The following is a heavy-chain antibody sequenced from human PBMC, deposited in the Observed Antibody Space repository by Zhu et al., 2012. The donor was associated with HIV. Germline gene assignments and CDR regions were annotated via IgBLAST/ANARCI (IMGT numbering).Heavy chain of an antibody. CDR2: ISGSGGKT. CDR3: AKALHLVVESALPRDAFDV. V-gene: IGHV3-23*01. Sequence: EVRLLESGGDLVQPGGSLRLSCAANGFTFSAYSVSWVRQAPGKGLEWVSIISGSGGKTDYADSVEGRFTISRDNSNNILYLQMNDLRAEDTALYYCAKALHLVVESALPRDAFDVWGQGTVVTVSS. D-gene: IGHD2-21*02. CDR1: GFTFSAYS. J-gene: IGHJ3*01.